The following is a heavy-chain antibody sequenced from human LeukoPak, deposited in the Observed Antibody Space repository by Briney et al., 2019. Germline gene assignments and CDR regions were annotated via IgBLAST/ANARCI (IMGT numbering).Heavy chain of an antibody. CDR2: IWYDGSNK. J-gene: IGHJ4*02. V-gene: IGHV3-33*01. D-gene: IGHD3-22*01. CDR3: ARVRRTDSSGYYFGEFDY. CDR1: GFTFSSYG. Sequence: GGSLRLSCAASGFTFSSYGMHWVRQAPGKGLEWVAVIWYDGSNKYYADSVKGRFTISRDNSKDTLYLQMNSLRAEDTAVYYCARVRRTDSSGYYFGEFDYWGQGTLVTVSS.